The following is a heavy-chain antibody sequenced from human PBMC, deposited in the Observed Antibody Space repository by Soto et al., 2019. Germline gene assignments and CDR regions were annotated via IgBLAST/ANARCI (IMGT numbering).Heavy chain of an antibody. CDR1: GFSFTSYW. CDR2: IKQDGSSK. V-gene: IGHV3-7*05. J-gene: IGHJ4*02. D-gene: IGHD3-10*01. CDR3: VRLRFITLERDFDS. Sequence: EVQLVESGGGLVQPGGALRLSCAASGFSFTSYWMSWVRQAPGKGLEWVANIKQDGSSKYCVDSVNGRFTVSRDNAKSSIYLQMDSVRDYDTAVYRFVRLRFITLERDFDSWGQGTLVIVSS.